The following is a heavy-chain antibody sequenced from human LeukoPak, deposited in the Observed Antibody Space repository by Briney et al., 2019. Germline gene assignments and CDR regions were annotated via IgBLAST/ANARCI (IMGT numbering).Heavy chain of an antibody. CDR3: VPLNYGDYVDY. J-gene: IGHJ4*02. CDR2: IYYSGST. V-gene: IGHV4-39*01. Sequence: SETLSLTCTVSGGSISSSSYYWGWIRQPPGKGLEWIGSIYYSGSTYYNPSLKSRVTISVDTSKNQFSLKLSSVTAADTAVYYCVPLNYGDYVDYWGQGTLVTVSS. D-gene: IGHD4-17*01. CDR1: GGSISSSSYY.